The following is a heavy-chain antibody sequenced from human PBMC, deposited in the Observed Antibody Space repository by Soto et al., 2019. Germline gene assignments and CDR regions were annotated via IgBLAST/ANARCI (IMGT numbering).Heavy chain of an antibody. CDR2: IIPISGTT. CDR1: GGTFSNYA. V-gene: IGHV1-69*12. D-gene: IGHD3-16*01. Sequence: QVQLVQSGAEVKKPGSSAKVSCKASGGTFSNYAISWVRQAPGQGLEWMGGIIPISGTTNYAQTFQDRVTIPADDSTTTAYMELSSLRSEDTAVYYCASHTYADTSHYGMDVWGQGTTVTVSS. J-gene: IGHJ6*02. CDR3: ASHTYADTSHYGMDV.